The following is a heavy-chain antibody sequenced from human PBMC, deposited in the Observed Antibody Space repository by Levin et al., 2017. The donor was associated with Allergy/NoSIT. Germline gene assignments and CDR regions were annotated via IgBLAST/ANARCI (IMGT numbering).Heavy chain of an antibody. Sequence: ASVKVSCKASGYTFTSYGISWVRQAPGQGLEWMGWISAYNGNTNYAQKLQGRVTMTTDTSTSTAYMELRSLRSDDTAVYYCARNYDILTGYYSPRHPLNYFDYWGQGTLVTVSS. J-gene: IGHJ4*02. CDR2: ISAYNGNT. D-gene: IGHD3-9*01. CDR1: GYTFTSYG. V-gene: IGHV1-18*01. CDR3: ARNYDILTGYYSPRHPLNYFDY.